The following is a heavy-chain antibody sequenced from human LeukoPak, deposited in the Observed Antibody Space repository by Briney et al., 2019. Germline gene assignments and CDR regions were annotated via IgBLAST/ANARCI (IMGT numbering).Heavy chain of an antibody. D-gene: IGHD2-2*01. V-gene: IGHV1-69*13. Sequence: EASVKVSCKASGGTFSSYAISWVRQAPGQGLEWMGGIIPIFGTANYAQKFQGRVTITADESTSTAYMELSSLRSEDTAVYYCARMGQVPAALWRDYWGQGTLVTVSS. J-gene: IGHJ4*02. CDR3: ARMGQVPAALWRDY. CDR2: IIPIFGTA. CDR1: GGTFSSYA.